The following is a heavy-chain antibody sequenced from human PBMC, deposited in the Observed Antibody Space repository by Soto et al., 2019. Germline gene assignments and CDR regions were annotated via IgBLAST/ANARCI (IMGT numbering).Heavy chain of an antibody. J-gene: IGHJ4*02. V-gene: IGHV3-33*01. CDR2: IWYDGSNE. CDR1: GFTFSNYG. Sequence: QVQLVESGGGVVQPGRSLRLSCAASGFTFSNYGMHWVRQAPGKGLEWVAFIWYDGSNEYYADCVKGRFTISRDNSKNTVYRQMNSLRVDDMAVYYCVRDLDRNTCYFAHWGQGTLATVSS. CDR3: VRDLDRNTCYFAH.